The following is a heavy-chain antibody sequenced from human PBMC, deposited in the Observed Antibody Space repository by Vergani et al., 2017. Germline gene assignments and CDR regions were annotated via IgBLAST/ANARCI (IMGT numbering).Heavy chain of an antibody. J-gene: IGHJ4*02. D-gene: IGHD4-17*01. CDR2: ISWNSGSI. CDR1: GFTFDDYA. V-gene: IGHV3-9*01. Sequence: EVQLVESGGGLVQPGRSLRLSCAASGFTFDDYAMHWVRQAPGKGLEWVSGISWNSGSIGYADSVKGRFTISRDNAKNSLYLQMNSLRAEDTAVYYCAKVKELPKTVTKVSYFDYWGQGTLVTVSS. CDR3: AKVKELPKTVTKVSYFDY.